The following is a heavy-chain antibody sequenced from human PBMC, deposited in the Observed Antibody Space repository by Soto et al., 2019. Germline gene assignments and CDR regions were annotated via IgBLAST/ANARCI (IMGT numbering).Heavy chain of an antibody. J-gene: IGHJ6*02. CDR2: IKSKSDGGTT. V-gene: IGHV3-15*01. D-gene: IGHD4-17*01. CDR1: GFTFTNAW. CDR3: CSIRDYDDYDGLDYYNYYAMDV. Sequence: PGGSLRLSCAASGFTFTNAWMSWVRQAPGKGLEWVGHIKSKSDGGTTEYAAPVKGRFSISRDDSKNTLYLQMNSLKTEDTAVYYCCSIRDYDDYDGLDYYNYYAMDVWGQGTTVTVSS.